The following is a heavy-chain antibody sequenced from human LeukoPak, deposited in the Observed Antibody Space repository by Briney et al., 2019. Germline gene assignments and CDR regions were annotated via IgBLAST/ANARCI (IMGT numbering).Heavy chain of an antibody. CDR1: GFQFNAYS. CDR2: ISGSGDST. CDR3: ARESDSSWLK. J-gene: IGHJ4*02. Sequence: GGSLRLSCAASGFQFNAYSMSWVRQAPGKGLEWVSAISGSGDSTYYADSVKGRFTISRDNSKNTLYLQMNSLRAEDTAVYYCARESDSSWLKWGQGTLVTVSS. V-gene: IGHV3-23*01. D-gene: IGHD6-13*01.